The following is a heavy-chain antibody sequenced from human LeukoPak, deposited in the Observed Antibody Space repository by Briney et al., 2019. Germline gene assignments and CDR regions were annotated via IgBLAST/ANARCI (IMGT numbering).Heavy chain of an antibody. J-gene: IGHJ4*02. V-gene: IGHV3-21*01. CDR1: GFTLSSHS. D-gene: IGHD3-10*01. Sequence: GGSLRLSCAASGFTLSSHSMNWVRQAPGKGLEWVSSISSSSSYIYYADSVKGRFTISRDNAKNSLYLQMNSLRAEDTAVYYCAKSFWWFGEFSPFDYWGQGTLVTVSS. CDR3: AKSFWWFGEFSPFDY. CDR2: ISSSSSYI.